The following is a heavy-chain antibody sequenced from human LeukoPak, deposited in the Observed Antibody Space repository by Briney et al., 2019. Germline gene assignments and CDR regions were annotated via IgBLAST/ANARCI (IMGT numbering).Heavy chain of an antibody. D-gene: IGHD5-18*01. CDR1: GFTFSSYE. J-gene: IGHJ6*02. CDR2: ISSSGSTI. V-gene: IGHV3-48*03. CDR3: ARATARYYYYYYGIDV. Sequence: PGGSLRLSCAASGFTFSSYEMNWVRQAPGKGLEWVSYISSSGSTIYYADSVKGRFTISRDNAKNSLYLQMNSLRAEDTAVYYCARATARYYYYYYGIDVWGQGTTVTVSS.